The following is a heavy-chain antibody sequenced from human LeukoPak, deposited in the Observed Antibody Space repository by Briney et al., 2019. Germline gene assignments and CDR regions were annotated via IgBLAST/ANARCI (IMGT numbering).Heavy chain of an antibody. CDR2: IIPFVGIA. CDR1: GGTFSSYS. J-gene: IGHJ6*02. V-gene: IGHV1-69*04. D-gene: IGHD6-13*01. CDR3: ARGSHSISRYPSFYYYHGMDV. Sequence: VKVSCKASGGTFSSYSISWVRQAPGQGLEWMGRIIPFVGIANYAQKFQARVTITANKSTNTAYMELSSLRSEDTAVYHCARGSHSISRYPSFYYYHGMDVWGQGTTDTVSS.